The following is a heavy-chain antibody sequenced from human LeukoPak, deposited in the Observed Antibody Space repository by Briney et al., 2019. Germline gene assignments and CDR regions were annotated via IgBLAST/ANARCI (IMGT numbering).Heavy chain of an antibody. V-gene: IGHV4-39*01. Sequence: ASETLSLTCTVSGGSITSSGHSWGWIRQPPGKGLEWTGTIYYTGRTYYNPSLQSRITISVDTSRNQFSLKLSSVTAADTAVYYCARVSFYYDALWGQGTLVTVSS. J-gene: IGHJ4*02. D-gene: IGHD3-22*01. CDR1: GGSITSSGHS. CDR3: ARVSFYYDAL. CDR2: IYYTGRT.